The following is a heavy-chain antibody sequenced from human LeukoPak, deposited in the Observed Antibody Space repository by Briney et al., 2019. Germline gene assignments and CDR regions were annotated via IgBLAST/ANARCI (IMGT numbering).Heavy chain of an antibody. CDR2: ISAYNGDT. J-gene: IGHJ4*02. CDR3: ARGGYYGSGSFPDY. CDR1: GYRFVSFG. D-gene: IGHD3-10*01. V-gene: IGHV1-18*01. Sequence: GASVKVSCKATGYRFVSFGINWVRQAPGQGLEWMGWISAYNGDTNYAQNLQGRVTMTTDTSTSTAYMDLRSLRSDDTAVYYCARGGYYGSGSFPDYWGQGTLVTVSS.